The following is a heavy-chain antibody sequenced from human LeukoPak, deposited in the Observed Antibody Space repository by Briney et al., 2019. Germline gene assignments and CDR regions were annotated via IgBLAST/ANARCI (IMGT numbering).Heavy chain of an antibody. CDR2: ISAYNGNT. CDR3: ARDKSSGLVSYFDY. J-gene: IGHJ4*02. D-gene: IGHD6-19*01. Sequence: AASVKVSCKASGYTFTSYGISWVRQAPGQGLEWMGWISAYNGNTNYAQKLQGRVTMTTDTSTSTAYMELRSLRSDDTAVYYCARDKSSGLVSYFDYWGQGTLVTVFS. V-gene: IGHV1-18*01. CDR1: GYTFTSYG.